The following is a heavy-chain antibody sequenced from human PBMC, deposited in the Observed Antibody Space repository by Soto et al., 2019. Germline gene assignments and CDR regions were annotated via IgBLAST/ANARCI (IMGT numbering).Heavy chain of an antibody. CDR2: ISGSDGST. CDR1: GFTLNNHA. D-gene: IGHD4-17*01. J-gene: IGHJ4*02. V-gene: IGHV3-23*01. Sequence: EVQLLESGGGLVQPGGSLRLSCTASGFTLNNHAMSWVRQATGKGLEWVSVISGSDGSTYYADSVRGRFSISRDSSKNTLYLQMSSLRAEDTAVYYCASPPRATVTDNIFDFWGPGTLVTVSS. CDR3: ASPPRATVTDNIFDF.